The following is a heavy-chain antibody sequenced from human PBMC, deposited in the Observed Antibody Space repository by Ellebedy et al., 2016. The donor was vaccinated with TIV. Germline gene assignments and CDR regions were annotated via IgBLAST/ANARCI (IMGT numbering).Heavy chain of an antibody. J-gene: IGHJ4*02. Sequence: MPSETLSLTCTVSGGSISSSSYYWSWIRQPPGKGLEWIGEINHSGSTNYNPSLKSRVTISVDTSKNQFSLKLSSVTAADTAVYYCARGPAVAGFPFDYWGQGTLVTVSS. CDR3: ARGPAVAGFPFDY. V-gene: IGHV4-39*07. D-gene: IGHD6-19*01. CDR1: GGSISSSSYY. CDR2: INHSGST.